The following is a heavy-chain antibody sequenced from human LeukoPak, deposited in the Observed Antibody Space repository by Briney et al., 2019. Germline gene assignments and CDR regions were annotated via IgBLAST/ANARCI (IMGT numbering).Heavy chain of an antibody. D-gene: IGHD4-17*01. J-gene: IGHJ4*02. CDR1: GYTFTGYC. V-gene: IGHV1-2*04. Sequence: ASVKVSCKASGYTFTGYCMHWVRRAPGQGLEWMGWINPNSGGTNYAQKLQGWVTMTRDTSISTAYMELSRLRSDDTAVYYCARGIHGDYSFDYWGQGTLVTVSS. CDR3: ARGIHGDYSFDY. CDR2: INPNSGGT.